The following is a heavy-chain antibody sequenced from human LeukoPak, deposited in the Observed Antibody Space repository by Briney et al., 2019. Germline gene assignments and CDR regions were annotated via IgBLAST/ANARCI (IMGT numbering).Heavy chain of an antibody. CDR1: GFTFSSYE. J-gene: IGHJ2*01. CDR2: IYYSGST. Sequence: LRLSCAASGFTFSSYEMNWVRQAPGKGLEWIGYIYYSGSTNYNPSLKSRVTISVDTSKNQFSLKLSSVTAADTAVYYCARVLYYDFWSGYLWYFDLWGRGTLVTVSS. D-gene: IGHD3-3*01. CDR3: ARVLYYDFWSGYLWYFDL. V-gene: IGHV4-59*01.